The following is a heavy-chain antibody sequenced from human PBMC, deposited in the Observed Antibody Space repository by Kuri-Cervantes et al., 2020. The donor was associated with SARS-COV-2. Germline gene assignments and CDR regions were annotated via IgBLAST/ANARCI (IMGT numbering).Heavy chain of an antibody. D-gene: IGHD6-13*01. J-gene: IGHJ6*02. CDR3: AREGQQQLVPGRYYYYYYGMGV. Sequence: GGSLRLSCAASGFTFSSHAMHWVRQAPGKGLEWVAVISYDGSNKYYADSVKGRFTISRVNSKNTLYLQMNSLRAEDTAVYHCAREGQQQLVPGRYYYYYYGMGVWGQGTTVTVSS. CDR2: ISYDGSNK. CDR1: GFTFSSHA. V-gene: IGHV3-30-3*01.